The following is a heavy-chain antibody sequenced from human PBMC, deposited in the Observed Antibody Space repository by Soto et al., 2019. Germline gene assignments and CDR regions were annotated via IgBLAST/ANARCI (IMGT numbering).Heavy chain of an antibody. Sequence: PSETLSLTCAVSGGSISSGGYSWSWIRQPPGKGLEWIGYIYHSGSTYYNPSLKSRVTISVDRSKNQFSLKLSSVTAADTAVYYCARGCYDYDILTGPDYWCQGTLVTVSS. CDR3: ARGCYDYDILTGPDY. CDR2: IYHSGST. V-gene: IGHV4-30-2*01. J-gene: IGHJ4*02. CDR1: GGSISSGGYS. D-gene: IGHD3-9*01.